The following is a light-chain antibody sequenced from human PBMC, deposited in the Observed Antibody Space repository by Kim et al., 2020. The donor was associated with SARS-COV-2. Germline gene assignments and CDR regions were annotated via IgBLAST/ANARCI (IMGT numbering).Light chain of an antibody. Sequence: DLGQTVKITCHGDSLKTSYATWYQQKPGQAPVLVLYGKDNRPSGIPDRFSGSSSSNTGSLTITGAQAEDEADYYCSSRDTTNSHVVFGGGTQLTV. J-gene: IGLJ3*02. CDR1: SLKTSY. CDR3: SSRDTTNSHVV. CDR2: GKD. V-gene: IGLV3-19*01.